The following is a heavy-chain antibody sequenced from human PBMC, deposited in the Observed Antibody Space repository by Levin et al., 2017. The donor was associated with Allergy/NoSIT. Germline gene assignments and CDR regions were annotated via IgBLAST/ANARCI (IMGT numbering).Heavy chain of an antibody. V-gene: IGHV3-23*01. CDR2: ILGSGDAT. Sequence: GESLKISCAASGFTFNSYAMTWVRQAPGKGLEWVSGILGSGDATYYTDSVKGRFTVSRDNSDNTLYLQMNSLRVEDTAIYYCARAVNWEHDYWGQGTLVTVSS. CDR1: GFTFNSYA. CDR3: ARAVNWEHDY. J-gene: IGHJ4*02. D-gene: IGHD1-26*01.